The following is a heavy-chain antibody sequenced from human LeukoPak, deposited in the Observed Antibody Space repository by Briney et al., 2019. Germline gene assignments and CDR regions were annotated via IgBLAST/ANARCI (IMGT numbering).Heavy chain of an antibody. V-gene: IGHV4-34*01. Sequence: KPSETLSLTCAAYGGSLSGYYWSWIRQPPGKGLEWIGEINHSGSTNYNPSLKSRVTISVDTSKNQFSLKLRSVTAADTAVYYCASRIVGATGYYYYYYMDVWGKGTTVTVSS. CDR3: ASRIVGATGYYYYYYMDV. CDR2: INHSGST. J-gene: IGHJ6*03. CDR1: GGSLSGYY. D-gene: IGHD1-26*01.